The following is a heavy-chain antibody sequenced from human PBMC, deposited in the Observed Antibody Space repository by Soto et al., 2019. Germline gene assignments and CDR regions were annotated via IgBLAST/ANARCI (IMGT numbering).Heavy chain of an antibody. V-gene: IGHV3-13*01. CDR2: IGTAGDT. Sequence: EVQLVESGGNWVQPGGSLRLSCEASGFTFSGFDMHWVRQPTGKGLEWVSSIGTAGDTYYAVSVKGRFTISRDNAKNSLSLQMNSLRAGDMAVYFCAKSQEIGTHFFDSWGQGTPVTVSA. J-gene: IGHJ4*02. D-gene: IGHD6-13*01. CDR3: AKSQEIGTHFFDS. CDR1: GFTFSGFD.